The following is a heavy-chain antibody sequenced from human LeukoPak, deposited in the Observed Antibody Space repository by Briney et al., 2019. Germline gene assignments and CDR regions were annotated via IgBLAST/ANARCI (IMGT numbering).Heavy chain of an antibody. V-gene: IGHV3-48*04. CDR3: ASSSGWIIDY. CDR1: GFTFSGYS. D-gene: IGHD6-19*01. CDR2: ISTAGTTV. J-gene: IGHJ4*02. Sequence: GGSLRLSCAASGFTFSGYSLNWVRQAPGKGLEWISYISTAGTTVYYADSVKGRFTISRDNAKNSLFLQMNSLRAEDTAVYYCASSSGWIIDYWGQGTLVTVSS.